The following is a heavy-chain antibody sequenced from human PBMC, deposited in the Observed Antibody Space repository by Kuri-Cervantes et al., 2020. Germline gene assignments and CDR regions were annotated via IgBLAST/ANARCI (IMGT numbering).Heavy chain of an antibody. J-gene: IGHJ3*02. CDR2: IKQDGSEK. Sequence: GGSLRLSCAASGFTFSSYWMSWVRQAPGKGLEWVANIKQDGSEKYYVDSVKGRFTISRDNAKNSLYLQMNSLRAEDTALYYCAKVGSGYDYGAFDIWGQGTMVTVSS. CDR1: GFTFSSYW. D-gene: IGHD5-12*01. CDR3: AKVGSGYDYGAFDI. V-gene: IGHV3-7*03.